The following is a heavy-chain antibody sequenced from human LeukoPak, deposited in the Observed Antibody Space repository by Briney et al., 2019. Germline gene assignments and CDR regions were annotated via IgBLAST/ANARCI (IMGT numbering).Heavy chain of an antibody. J-gene: IGHJ3*02. D-gene: IGHD3-10*01. Sequence: SQTLSLTCTVSGGSISSGDYYWSWIRQPAGKGLEWIGRIYTSGSTNYNPSLKSRVTMSVDTSKNQFSLKLSSVTAADTAVYYCAREILWFGELMVGDAFDIWGQGTMVTVS. CDR3: AREILWFGELMVGDAFDI. V-gene: IGHV4-61*02. CDR2: IYTSGST. CDR1: GGSISSGDYY.